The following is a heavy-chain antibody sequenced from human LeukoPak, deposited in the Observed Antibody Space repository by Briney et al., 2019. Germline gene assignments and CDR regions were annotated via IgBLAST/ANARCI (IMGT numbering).Heavy chain of an antibody. D-gene: IGHD2-15*01. CDR2: ISSNGGST. V-gene: IGHV3-64*01. CDR3: ARGEIDAGYCSGGSCSETGTDDY. J-gene: IGHJ4*02. Sequence: PGGSLRLSCAASGFTFSSYAMHWVRQAPGKGLEYVSAISSNGGSTYYANSVKGRFTISRDNSKNTLYLQMGSLRAEDMAVYYCARGEIDAGYCSGGSCSETGTDDYWGQGTLVTVSS. CDR1: GFTFSSYA.